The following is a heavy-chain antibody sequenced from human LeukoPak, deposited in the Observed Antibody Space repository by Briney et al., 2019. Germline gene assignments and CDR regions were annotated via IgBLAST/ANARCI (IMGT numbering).Heavy chain of an antibody. D-gene: IGHD2-2*01. CDR2: NIPPFGTP. J-gene: IGHJ3*02. Sequence: GSSVKVSCKASGGMFSTTAINWVRQAPGQGLEWMGGNIPPFGTPDYAQKFQGRVTITADESTSTVYMEMTSLTSEDTAIYYCARDPGSSVGVVVVQPATDAFDIWGQGTMVTVSS. V-gene: IGHV1-69*13. CDR1: GGMFSTTA. CDR3: ARDPGSSVGVVVVQPATDAFDI.